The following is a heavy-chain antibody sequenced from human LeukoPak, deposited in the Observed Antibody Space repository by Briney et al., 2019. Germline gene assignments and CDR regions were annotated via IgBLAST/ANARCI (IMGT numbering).Heavy chain of an antibody. D-gene: IGHD6-13*01. CDR3: AREGDSSSTY. J-gene: IGHJ4*02. CDR2: IYYSGST. CDR1: GGSISSGGYY. Sequence: SQTLSLTCTVSGGSISSGGYYWSWIRQHPGKGLEWIGYIYYSGSTYYNPSLKSRVTISVDTSKNQFSLKLSSVTAAGTAVYYCAREGDSSSTYWGQGTLVTVSS. V-gene: IGHV4-31*03.